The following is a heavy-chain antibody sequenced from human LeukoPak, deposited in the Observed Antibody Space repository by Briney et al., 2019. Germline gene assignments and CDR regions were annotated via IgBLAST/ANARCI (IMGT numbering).Heavy chain of an antibody. V-gene: IGHV3-13*05. Sequence: GGSLRLSCAASGFTFRNYDIHWVRQATGKDLEWVSGIGTAADPYYIGSVKGRFTISRENAKNSLYLQMNSLRAGDTAVYYCARGSAIVGATGYYNGMDVWGQGTTVTVSS. J-gene: IGHJ6*02. CDR2: IGTAADP. D-gene: IGHD1-26*01. CDR3: ARGSAIVGATGYYNGMDV. CDR1: GFTFRNYD.